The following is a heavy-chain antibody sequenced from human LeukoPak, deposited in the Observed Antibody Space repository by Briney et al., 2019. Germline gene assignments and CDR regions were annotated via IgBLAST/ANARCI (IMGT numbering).Heavy chain of an antibody. Sequence: PGGSLRLSCAASGFPFSGYEMNWVRQTPGKGLEWVSYISSSGTTIYYADSVKGRFAISRDNAKNSLYLQMNSLRAEGTALYYCAREDYGDYFDYWGQGTMVTVSS. CDR1: GFPFSGYE. V-gene: IGHV3-48*03. CDR2: ISSSGTTI. CDR3: AREDYGDYFDY. J-gene: IGHJ4*02. D-gene: IGHD4-17*01.